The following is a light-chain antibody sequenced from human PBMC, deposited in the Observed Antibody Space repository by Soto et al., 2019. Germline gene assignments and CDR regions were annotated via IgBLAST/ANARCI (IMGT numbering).Light chain of an antibody. J-gene: IGKJ1*01. V-gene: IGKV3-15*01. CDR2: GTT. Sequence: SLSPGTILLSTGETTPLSCSARQSGRKNLAWYQQNPRQPPRLLIYGTTNSATGIPDMISSSRSGTEFTLTISSLQSEDLGDYYCQQFDDWPTFGQGTKVDIK. CDR3: QQFDDWPT. CDR1: QSGRKN.